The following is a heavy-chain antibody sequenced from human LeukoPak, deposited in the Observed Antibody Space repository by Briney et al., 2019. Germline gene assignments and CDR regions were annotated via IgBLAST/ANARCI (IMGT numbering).Heavy chain of an antibody. Sequence: PSETLSLTCAVSGGSISSSNWWSWVRQPPGKGLEWIGEIYHSGSTNYNPSLKSRVTISVDKSKNQFSLKLSSVTAADTAVYYCARGHSSSWYGVDYWGQGTLVTVSS. CDR1: GGSISSSNW. D-gene: IGHD6-13*01. CDR2: IYHSGST. J-gene: IGHJ4*02. CDR3: ARGHSSSWYGVDY. V-gene: IGHV4-4*02.